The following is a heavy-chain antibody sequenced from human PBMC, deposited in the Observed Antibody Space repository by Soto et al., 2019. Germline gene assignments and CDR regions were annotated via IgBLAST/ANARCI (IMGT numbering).Heavy chain of an antibody. CDR2: IYYSGST. J-gene: IGHJ6*02. V-gene: IGHV4-31*03. Sequence: QVQLQESGPGLVKPSQTLSLTCTVSGGSISRGGYFWSWIRQHPGKGLEWIGFIYYSGSTYYNPYLNSRATLSVDTSNTLFSLKLSSVTAWDTAVYYCARDGAAPYYYYGMDVWGQGTTVTVSS. CDR1: GGSISRGGYF. D-gene: IGHD3-16*01. CDR3: ARDGAAPYYYYGMDV.